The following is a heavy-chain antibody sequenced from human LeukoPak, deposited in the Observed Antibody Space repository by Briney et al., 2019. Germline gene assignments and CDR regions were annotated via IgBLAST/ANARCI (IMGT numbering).Heavy chain of an antibody. J-gene: IGHJ4*02. V-gene: IGHV4-39*02. D-gene: IGHD3-22*01. CDR1: GGSFSSSSHY. CDR2: ISYSGST. Sequence: TSETLSLTCSVSGGSFSSSSHYWGWIRQPPGKGLEWIGSISYSGSTFYNPSLKSRVTMSVDTSKNHFSLKLSSVTAADTAVYYCARAGRYYYDSSGPGGYYFDYWGQGTLVTVSS. CDR3: ARAGRYYYDSSGPGGYYFDY.